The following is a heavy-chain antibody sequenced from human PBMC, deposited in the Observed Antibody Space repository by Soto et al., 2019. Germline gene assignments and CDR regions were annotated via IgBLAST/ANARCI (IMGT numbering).Heavy chain of an antibody. CDR3: ARDAGSSGRQYYGMDV. J-gene: IGHJ6*02. Sequence: QVQLVESGGGVVQPGRSLRLSCAASGFTFSSYGMHWVRQAPGKGLEWVAVIWYDGSNKYYADYVKGRFTISRDNSKNTLYLQMNRLRAEDTAVYYCARDAGSSGRQYYGMDVWGQGTMVTDSS. CDR2: IWYDGSNK. CDR1: GFTFSSYG. D-gene: IGHD6-19*01. V-gene: IGHV3-33*01.